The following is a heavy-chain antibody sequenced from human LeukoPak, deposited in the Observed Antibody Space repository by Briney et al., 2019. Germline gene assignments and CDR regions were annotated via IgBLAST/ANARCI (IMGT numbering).Heavy chain of an antibody. Sequence: PSETLSLTCTVSGGSISSGRYFWSWLRQPAGKGLECIGRVYTSGSTNYNPSLKSRVTISLDTSKNQFSLKLNSVTAADTAVYYCARVSSSWYQDWYFDLWGRGTLVTVSS. D-gene: IGHD6-13*01. CDR3: ARVSSSWYQDWYFDL. V-gene: IGHV4-61*02. CDR2: VYTSGST. J-gene: IGHJ2*01. CDR1: GGSISSGRYF.